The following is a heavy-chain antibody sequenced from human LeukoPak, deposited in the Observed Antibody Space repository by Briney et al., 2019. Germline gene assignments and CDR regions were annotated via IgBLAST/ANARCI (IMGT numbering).Heavy chain of an antibody. CDR2: IFSGGST. CDR3: ARVNYGDYANWFDP. CDR1: GFTFSSHG. V-gene: IGHV3-66*01. Sequence: PGGSLRLSCAASGFTFSSHGMNWVRQAPGKGLEWVSVIFSGGSTYYADSVKGRFTISRDNSKNTLYLQMNSLRAEDTAVYYCARVNYGDYANWFDPWGQGTLVTVSS. J-gene: IGHJ5*02. D-gene: IGHD4-17*01.